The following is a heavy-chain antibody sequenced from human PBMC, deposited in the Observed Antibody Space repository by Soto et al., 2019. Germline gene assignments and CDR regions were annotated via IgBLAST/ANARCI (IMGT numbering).Heavy chain of an antibody. J-gene: IGHJ4*02. V-gene: IGHV3-30*18. Sequence: QVQLVESGGGVVQPGRSLRLSCAASGFTFSSYGMHWVRQAPGKGLEWVAVISYDGSNKYYADSVKGRFTISRDNSKNTLYLQMNSLRAEDTAVYYCAKGVYYGSGSYYIEYYFDYWGQGTLVTVSS. CDR1: GFTFSSYG. D-gene: IGHD3-10*01. CDR3: AKGVYYGSGSYYIEYYFDY. CDR2: ISYDGSNK.